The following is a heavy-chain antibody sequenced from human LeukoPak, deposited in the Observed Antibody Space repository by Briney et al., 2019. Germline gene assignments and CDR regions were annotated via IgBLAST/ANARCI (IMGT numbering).Heavy chain of an antibody. CDR3: ARVGVRRWFDY. D-gene: IGHD4-23*01. J-gene: IGHJ4*02. CDR2: IYYSGST. CDR1: GGSISSYY. V-gene: IGHV4-59*12. Sequence: PSETLSLTCTVSGGSISSYYWSWIRQPPGKGLEWIGYIYYSGSTNYNPSLKSRVTISVDTSKNQFSLRLSSVTAADTAVYYCARVGVRRWFDYWGQGTLVTVSS.